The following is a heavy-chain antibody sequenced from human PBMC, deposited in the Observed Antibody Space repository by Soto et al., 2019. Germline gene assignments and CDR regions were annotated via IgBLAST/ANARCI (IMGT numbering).Heavy chain of an antibody. CDR3: AKGVRLSLVTSAFTS. D-gene: IGHD6-6*01. V-gene: IGHV3-30*18. CDR1: GFTFSDYA. J-gene: IGHJ1*01. CDR2: VSHDGRNT. Sequence: VQLVESGGGVVQPGRSLRLSCAASGFTFSDYAMHWVRQAPGKGLEWVAVVSHDGRNTHYADSVKGRFTISRASSKNTVSLAMTRLRAEHSPAYYFAKGVRLSLVTSAFTSWCQGALLTVSS.